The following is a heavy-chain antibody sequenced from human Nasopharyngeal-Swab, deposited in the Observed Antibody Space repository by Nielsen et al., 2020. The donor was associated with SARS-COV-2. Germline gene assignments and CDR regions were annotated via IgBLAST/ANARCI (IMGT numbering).Heavy chain of an antibody. CDR1: GFTFSSYG. CDR3: ARDLPTGDDAFDI. D-gene: IGHD7-27*01. CDR2: IWYDGSNK. V-gene: IGHV3-33*01. J-gene: IGHJ3*02. Sequence: GESLKISCAASGFTFSSYGMHRVRQAPGKGLEWVAVIWYDGSNKYYADSVKGRFTISRDNSKNTLYLQMNSLRAEDTAVYYCARDLPTGDDAFDIWGQGTMVTVSS.